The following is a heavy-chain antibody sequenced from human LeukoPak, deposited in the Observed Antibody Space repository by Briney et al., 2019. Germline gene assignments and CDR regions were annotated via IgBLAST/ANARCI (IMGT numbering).Heavy chain of an antibody. CDR1: GFTFSSYA. CDR3: ARFSVWGPVAGFDY. V-gene: IGHV4-59*01. Sequence: NPGGSLRLSCAASGFTFSSYAMGSVRHAPGKGLEWVGYIYYSGSTNYNPSLKSRVTISVDTSKNQFSLKLSSVTAADTAVYYCARFSVWGPVAGFDYWGQGTLVTVSS. CDR2: IYYSGST. D-gene: IGHD6-19*01. J-gene: IGHJ4*02.